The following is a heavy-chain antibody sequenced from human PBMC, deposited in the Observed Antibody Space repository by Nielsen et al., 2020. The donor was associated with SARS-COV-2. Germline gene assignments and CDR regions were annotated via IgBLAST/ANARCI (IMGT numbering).Heavy chain of an antibody. CDR3: ARHGDDFWSGYYYY. D-gene: IGHD3-3*01. V-gene: IGHV1-46*01. J-gene: IGHJ4*02. CDR2: INPSGNNT. CDR1: EFRFTNYF. Sequence: ASVKVSCKASEFRFTNYFINWVRQAPGQGLEWMAIINPSGNNTHSAQKFQGRVTVTRDTSTSTVYMELSSLKASDTAMYYCARHGDDFWSGYYYYWGQGTLVTVSS.